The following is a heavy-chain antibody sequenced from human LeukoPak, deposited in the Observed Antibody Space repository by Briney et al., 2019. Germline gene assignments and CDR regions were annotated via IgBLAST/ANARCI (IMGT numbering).Heavy chain of an antibody. CDR1: GDTFTSYA. CDR2: IIPIFATA. CDR3: ASSEGLFWSGYSYASFDY. V-gene: IGHV1-69*05. J-gene: IGHJ4*02. Sequence: SVKVSCKASGDTFTSYAISWVRQAPGQGLEWMGGIIPIFATANYAQKFQGRVTITTDESTSTAYMELSSLRSEDTAVYYCASSEGLFWSGYSYASFDYWGQGTLVTVSS. D-gene: IGHD3-3*01.